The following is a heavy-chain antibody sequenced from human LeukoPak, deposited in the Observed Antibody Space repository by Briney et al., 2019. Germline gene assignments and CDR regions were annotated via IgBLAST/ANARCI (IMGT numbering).Heavy chain of an antibody. CDR3: ARGIHDYGNYVGRFDY. V-gene: IGHV3-30-3*01. D-gene: IGHD4-11*01. CDR2: ISYDGSNK. Sequence: PGGSLRLSCAASGFTFSSYAMHWVRQAPGKRLYWVAVISYDGSNKHYGDSVKGRFTISRDNSKNTLYLQMNSLRAEDTAVYYCARGIHDYGNYVGRFDYWGQGTLVTVSS. CDR1: GFTFSSYA. J-gene: IGHJ4*02.